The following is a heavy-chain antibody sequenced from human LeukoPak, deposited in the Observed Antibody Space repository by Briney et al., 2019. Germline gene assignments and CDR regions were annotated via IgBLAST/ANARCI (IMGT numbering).Heavy chain of an antibody. V-gene: IGHV3-23*01. CDR3: AKDSETEYSSSWYFDY. Sequence: SGGSLRLSCAASGFTFSIYAMNWVRQAPGKGLEWVSGISDSGRNTYYSDSVKGRFTISRDNSKNTLYLQMNSLRAEDTAVYYCAKDSETEYSSSWYFDYWGQGTLVTVSS. J-gene: IGHJ4*02. CDR1: GFTFSIYA. CDR2: ISDSGRNT. D-gene: IGHD6-13*01.